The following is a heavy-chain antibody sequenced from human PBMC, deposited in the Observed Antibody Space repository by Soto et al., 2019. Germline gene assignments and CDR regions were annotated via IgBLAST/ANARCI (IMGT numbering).Heavy chain of an antibody. CDR2: INPKSGGT. CDR1: GDPLTANY. CDR3: ARDLAKGGGSAGFDY. J-gene: IGHJ4*02. D-gene: IGHD1-26*01. V-gene: IGHV1-2*02. Sequence: AXSLKVSCKGSGDPLTANYIDWVRQAPGQGFEWMGWINPKSGGTKYPQKFQGRVTMTRDTSLSTVYMTLTRLTSDDTAVYYCARDLAKGGGSAGFDYWRQGTLVTVS.